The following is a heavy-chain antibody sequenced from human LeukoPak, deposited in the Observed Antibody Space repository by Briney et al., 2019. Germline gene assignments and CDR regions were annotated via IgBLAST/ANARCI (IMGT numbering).Heavy chain of an antibody. Sequence: GGSLRVSCAASGFTFSSYAMSWVRQAPGKGLEWVSAISGSGGSTYYADSVKGRFTISRDNSKNTLYLQMNSLRAEDTAVYYCAKNLPAYRSSWYYFDYWGQGTLVTVSS. CDR3: AKNLPAYRSSWYYFDY. CDR1: GFTFSSYA. CDR2: ISGSGGST. V-gene: IGHV3-23*01. J-gene: IGHJ4*02. D-gene: IGHD6-13*01.